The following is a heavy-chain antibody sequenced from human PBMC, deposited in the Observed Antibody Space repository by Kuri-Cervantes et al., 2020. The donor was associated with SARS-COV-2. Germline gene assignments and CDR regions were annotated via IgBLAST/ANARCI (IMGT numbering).Heavy chain of an antibody. V-gene: IGHV1-46*01. CDR1: GYTFTSYY. D-gene: IGHD1-1*01. Sequence: ASVKVSCKSSGYTFTSYYMHWVRQAPGQGLEWMGIINPSGGSTSYAQKFQGRVTMTEDTSTDTAYMELSSLRSEDTAVYYCATVHLSFRRGSWYRWFNPWGRGTLVTVSS. CDR3: ATVHLSFRRGSWYRWFNP. CDR2: INPSGGST. J-gene: IGHJ5*02.